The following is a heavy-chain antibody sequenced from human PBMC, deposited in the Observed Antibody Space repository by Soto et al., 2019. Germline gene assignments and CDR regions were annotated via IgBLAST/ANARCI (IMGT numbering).Heavy chain of an antibody. CDR3: ARGSYYDSSGYDTYYYYYGMDV. Sequence: SETLSLTCTVSGGSISSSSYYWGWIRQAPGKGLEWIGSIYYSGSTYYNPSLKSRVTISVDTSKNQFSLKLSSVTAADTAVYYCARGSYYDSSGYDTYYYYYGMDVWGQGTTVTVSS. J-gene: IGHJ6*02. D-gene: IGHD3-22*01. CDR1: GGSISSSSYY. CDR2: IYYSGST. V-gene: IGHV4-39*01.